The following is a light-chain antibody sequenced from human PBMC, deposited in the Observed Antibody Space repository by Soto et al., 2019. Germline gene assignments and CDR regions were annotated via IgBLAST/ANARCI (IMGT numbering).Light chain of an antibody. Sequence: QSALTQPASVSGSPGQSITISCSGTSSDVGGYTYVSWYQQHPGKAPKVIIYEVSNRPSGVSSRFSGSKSGKTASLTISGLQAEDEADYYCSSYTSSSTPYVFGTGTKVTGL. V-gene: IGLV2-14*01. CDR1: SSDVGGYTY. CDR3: SSYTSSSTPYV. J-gene: IGLJ1*01. CDR2: EVS.